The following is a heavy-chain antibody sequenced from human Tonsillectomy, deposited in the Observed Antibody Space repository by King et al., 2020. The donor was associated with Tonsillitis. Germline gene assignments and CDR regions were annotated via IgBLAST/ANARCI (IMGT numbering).Heavy chain of an antibody. CDR2: INSDGSST. CDR3: ARSDYSKDAFDI. D-gene: IGHD4-11*01. J-gene: IGHJ3*02. Sequence: VQLVESGGGLVQPGGSLRLSCAASGFTFSSYWMHWVRQAPGQGLVWVSRINSDGSSTSYADSVKGRFTISRDNAKNTLYLQMNSLRAEDTAVYYCARSDYSKDAFDIWGQGTMVTVSS. CDR1: GFTFSSYW. V-gene: IGHV3-74*01.